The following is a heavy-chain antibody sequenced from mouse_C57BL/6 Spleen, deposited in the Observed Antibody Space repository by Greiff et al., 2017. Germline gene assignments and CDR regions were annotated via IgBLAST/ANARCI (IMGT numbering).Heavy chain of an antibody. V-gene: IGHV8-8*01. CDR3: ARPHTTVVEPDLDY. CDR2: IWWDDDK. CDR1: GFSLSTFGMG. J-gene: IGHJ2*01. D-gene: IGHD1-1*01. Sequence: QVTLKESGPGILQPSQTLSLTCSFSGFSLSTFGMGVGWIRQPSGKGLVWLAHIWWDDDKYYNPALKSRLTISKDTSKNQVFLKIANVDTADTATYYCARPHTTVVEPDLDYWGQGTTLTVSS.